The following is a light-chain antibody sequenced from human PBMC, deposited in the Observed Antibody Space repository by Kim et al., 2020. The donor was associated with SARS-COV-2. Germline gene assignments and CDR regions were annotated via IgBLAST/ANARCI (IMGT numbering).Light chain of an antibody. V-gene: IGKV1-33*01. J-gene: IGKJ3*01. CDR1: QDIDNY. CDR2: DAF. Sequence: ASVGDTVTITCQASQDIDNYLNWSQQTLGTAPKLLIYDAFNLESGVPSRFSGVRSGTHFTFTIRSLQPEDTATYYCQQYGKIPRTFGPGTTLDIK. CDR3: QQYGKIPRT.